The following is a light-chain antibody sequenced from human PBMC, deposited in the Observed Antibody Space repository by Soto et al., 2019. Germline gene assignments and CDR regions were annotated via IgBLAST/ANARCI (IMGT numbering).Light chain of an antibody. Sequence: DIQMTQSPSSLSASVGDRVTITCQASQDISNYLNWYQQKPGKAPKLLIYDASNLETGVPSRFSGSGSGTDFTFTISSLQPEDIATYYCHQYHNWPPYTFGQGTKLEIK. J-gene: IGKJ2*01. V-gene: IGKV1-33*01. CDR1: QDISNY. CDR3: HQYHNWPPYT. CDR2: DAS.